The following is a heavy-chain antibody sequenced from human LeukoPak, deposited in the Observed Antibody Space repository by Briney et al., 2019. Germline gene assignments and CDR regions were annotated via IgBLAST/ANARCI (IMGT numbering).Heavy chain of an antibody. D-gene: IGHD2-8*01. CDR3: TRVYLERLTAGYFDH. J-gene: IGHJ4*02. CDR1: GFTFSSYS. CDR2: ISDDGGVK. Sequence: GGSLRLSCAASGFTFSSYSMNWVRQAPGKGLEWVALISDDGGVKYYADSVKGRFTVSRDNSRDTVYLQMNSLRDEDTATYYCTRVYLERLTAGYFDHWGPGSLVAVSP. V-gene: IGHV3-30*03.